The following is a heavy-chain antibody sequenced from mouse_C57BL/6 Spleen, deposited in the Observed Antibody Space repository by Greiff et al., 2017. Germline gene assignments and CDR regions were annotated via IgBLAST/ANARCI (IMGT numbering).Heavy chain of an antibody. CDR2: ISSGSSTI. Sequence: EVQLVESGGGLVKPGGSLKLSCAASGFTFSDYGMHWVRQAPEQGLEWVAYISSGSSTIYYADTVKGRFTLSRDNAKNTLFLQMTSLRSADASMYYCTGEENYDAMGGWGQGASVTVSS. J-gene: IGHJ4*01. CDR1: GFTFSDYG. V-gene: IGHV5-17*01. CDR3: TGEENYDAMGG.